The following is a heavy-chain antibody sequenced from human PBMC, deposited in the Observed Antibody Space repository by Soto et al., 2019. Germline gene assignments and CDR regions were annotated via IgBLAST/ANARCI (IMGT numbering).Heavy chain of an antibody. CDR3: ARFGKSTGSDS. Sequence: PSETLSLTCTVSGTSLSSYYWTWIRQPPGSGLEWIGYVSYSGSTNYNPSLKSRVSISVDTSKNQFSLNLSSVTAADSAVYYCARFGKSTGSDSWGQGTLVTVSS. V-gene: IGHV4-59*12. J-gene: IGHJ5*01. D-gene: IGHD1-1*01. CDR1: GTSLSSYY. CDR2: VSYSGST.